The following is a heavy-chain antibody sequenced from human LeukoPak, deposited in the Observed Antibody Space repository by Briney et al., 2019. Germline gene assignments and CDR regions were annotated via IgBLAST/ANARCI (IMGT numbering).Heavy chain of an antibody. D-gene: IGHD5-12*01. CDR2: ISYDGSNK. CDR1: GFTFTNFA. Sequence: QPGRSLRLSCATSGFTFTNFAIHWVRQAPGNSLNRVAAISYDGSNKYFADSVKGRFTISRDNSGNTLYLQMNSLRAEDTAVYYCARESGYSGYDFPFDYWGQGTLVTVSS. CDR3: ARESGYSGYDFPFDY. V-gene: IGHV3-30*01. J-gene: IGHJ4*02.